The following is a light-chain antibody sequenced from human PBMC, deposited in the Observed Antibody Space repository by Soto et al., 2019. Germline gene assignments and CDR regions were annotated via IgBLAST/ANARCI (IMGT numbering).Light chain of an antibody. CDR3: HQYDNWFPFT. V-gene: IGKV3-15*01. CDR1: QSVRSN. J-gene: IGKJ5*01. CDR2: GAS. Sequence: EIVMTQSPATLSVSPGERATLCCRASQSVRSNLGWYQQKPGQAPRLLIYGASTRATGIPARFSGSGSGTEFTLTISSLQSQDSAVYYCHQYDNWFPFTFGQGTPLEIK.